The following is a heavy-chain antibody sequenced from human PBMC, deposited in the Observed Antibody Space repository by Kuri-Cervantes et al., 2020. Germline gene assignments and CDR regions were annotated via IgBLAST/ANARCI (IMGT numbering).Heavy chain of an antibody. V-gene: IGHV1-69*13. Sequence: SVKVSCKASGGIFRNYAINWVRQAPGQGLEWMGGIIAIFNTANYAQKFQGRVTITADESTSTAYMELSSLRSEDTAVYYCAREYSGYDYAFDIWGQGTMVTVSS. CDR3: AREYSGYDYAFDI. CDR2: IIAIFNTA. CDR1: GGIFRNYA. J-gene: IGHJ3*02. D-gene: IGHD5-12*01.